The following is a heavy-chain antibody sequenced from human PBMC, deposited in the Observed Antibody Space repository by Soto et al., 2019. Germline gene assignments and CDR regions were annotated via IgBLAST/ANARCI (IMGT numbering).Heavy chain of an antibody. CDR1: VFTFSSYW. V-gene: IGHV3-7*01. D-gene: IGHD6-13*01. CDR2: IKQDGSEK. CDR3: EREKIAEAYFEY. J-gene: IGHJ4*02. Sequence: PVGSLRLSCASSVFTFSSYWMSCVRQAPGKWLEWVANIKQDGSEKYYVDSVKGRFTISRDNAKNSLYLQMNSLRAEDTAVYYCEREKIAEAYFEYWGQGTLVTVSS.